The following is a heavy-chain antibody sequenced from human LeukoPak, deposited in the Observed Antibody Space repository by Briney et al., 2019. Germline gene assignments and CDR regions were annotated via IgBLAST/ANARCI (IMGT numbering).Heavy chain of an antibody. J-gene: IGHJ4*02. CDR2: ISYDGTKR. CDR3: ARDRAGGYDVFDY. CDR1: GFTFSNYA. Sequence: GGSLRLSCAASGFTFSNYAMHWVRQAPGKGLEWVAVISYDGTKRYYQDSVKGRFTISRDNSKNTLYLQVSSLRPEDTAVYYCARDRAGGYDVFDYWGQGTLVTVSS. V-gene: IGHV3-30*04. D-gene: IGHD5-12*01.